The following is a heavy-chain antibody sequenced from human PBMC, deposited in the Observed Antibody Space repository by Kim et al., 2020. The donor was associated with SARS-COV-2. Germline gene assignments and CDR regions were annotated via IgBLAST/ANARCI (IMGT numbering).Heavy chain of an antibody. Sequence: GGSLRLSCAISGFRFTEYSMNWVRQAPGKGLEWISYISSFSSVIHYADSVKGRFTISRDNAKNSVYLEMDSLRDGDTAVYDCARGLWFYAFDFWGQGTMVTVSS. CDR2: ISSFSSVI. V-gene: IGHV3-48*02. CDR3: ARGLWFYAFDF. D-gene: IGHD3-10*01. CDR1: GFRFTEYS. J-gene: IGHJ3*01.